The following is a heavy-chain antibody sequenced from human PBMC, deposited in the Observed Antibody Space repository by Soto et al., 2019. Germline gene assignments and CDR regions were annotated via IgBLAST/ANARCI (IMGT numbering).Heavy chain of an antibody. Sequence: EVQLVESGGGLVQPGGSLSLSCAVSGFTFSDHYMDWVRQAPGKGLEWVGRSTNKANSYTTEYAASVKGRFTISRDDPKNSLYLQMNSLKTEDTAVYYCFSHVVVTLINAFDIWGQGTMVSVSS. J-gene: IGHJ3*02. CDR1: GFTFSDHY. V-gene: IGHV3-72*01. CDR2: STNKANSYTT. D-gene: IGHD2-21*02. CDR3: FSHVVVTLINAFDI.